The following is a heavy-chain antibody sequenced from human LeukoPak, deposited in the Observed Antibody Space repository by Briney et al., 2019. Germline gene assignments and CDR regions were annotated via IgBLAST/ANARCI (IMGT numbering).Heavy chain of an antibody. D-gene: IGHD3-3*01. CDR3: ARATTYYDFWSGYLNDAFDI. Sequence: GGSLRLSCAASGFTFSSYWMHWVRQAPGKGLVWVSRINSDGSSTSYADFVKGRFTISRDNAKNTLYLQMNSLRAEDTAVYYCARATTYYDFWSGYLNDAFDIWGQGTMVTVSS. V-gene: IGHV3-74*01. CDR2: INSDGSST. J-gene: IGHJ3*02. CDR1: GFTFSSYW.